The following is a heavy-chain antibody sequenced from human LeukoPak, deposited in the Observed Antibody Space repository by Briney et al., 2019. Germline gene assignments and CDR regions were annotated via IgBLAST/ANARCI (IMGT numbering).Heavy chain of an antibody. CDR3: AKAEGFFGGYYDH. V-gene: IGHV3-9*01. CDR1: GFTFDDYA. Sequence: GGSLRLSCAASGFTFDDYAMHWVRQAPGKGLEWVSGISWNSGSIDYADSVKGRFTISRDNAKNSLYLQTNSLRAEDTAFYYCAKAEGFFGGYYDHWGQGTLVTVSS. CDR2: ISWNSGSI. J-gene: IGHJ4*02. D-gene: IGHD4-23*01.